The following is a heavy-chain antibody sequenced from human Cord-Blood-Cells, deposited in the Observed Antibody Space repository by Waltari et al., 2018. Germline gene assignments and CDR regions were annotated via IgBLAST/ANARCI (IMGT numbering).Heavy chain of an antibody. CDR2: IRSKANSYAT. J-gene: IGHJ4*02. CDR3: TRVQGAEDY. CDR1: GFTFSGSA. D-gene: IGHD3-10*01. V-gene: IGHV3-73*02. Sequence: EMQLVESGGGLVQPGGSLKLSCAASGFTFSGSAMHWVRQASGKGLEWVGRIRSKANSYATAYAASVKGRFTISRDDSKNTAYLQMNSLKTEDTAVYYCTRVQGAEDYWGQGTLVTVSS.